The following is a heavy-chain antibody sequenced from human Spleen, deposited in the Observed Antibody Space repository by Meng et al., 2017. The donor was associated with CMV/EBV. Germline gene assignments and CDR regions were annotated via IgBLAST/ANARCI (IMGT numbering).Heavy chain of an antibody. CDR3: ARAGGDYRPVNYYYYYYGMDV. CDR2: VHSSGST. D-gene: IGHD4-11*01. J-gene: IGHJ6*02. Sequence: GSLRLSCTVSGGSVSSDNYYWSWIRQPPGKGLEWIGYVHSSGSTIYNPSLKSRVTISVDTSENQFSLKMSSMTAADTAVYYCARAGGDYRPVNYYYYYYGMDVWGQGTTVTVSS. V-gene: IGHV4-61*01. CDR1: GGSVSSDNYY.